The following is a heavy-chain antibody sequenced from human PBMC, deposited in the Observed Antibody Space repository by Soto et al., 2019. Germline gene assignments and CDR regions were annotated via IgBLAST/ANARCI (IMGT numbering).Heavy chain of an antibody. CDR1: GGTLSSYA. CDR2: IIPIFGTA. Sequence: AASVKVSCKASGGTLSSYAISCVRQAPGQGLEWMGGIIPIFGTANYEQKFQGRVTITADESTSTAYMELSSLRSEDTAVYYCAAAGGYYDSSGIGSTSHDYWGQGTLVTVSS. CDR3: AAAGGYYDSSGIGSTSHDY. D-gene: IGHD3-22*01. J-gene: IGHJ4*02. V-gene: IGHV1-69*13.